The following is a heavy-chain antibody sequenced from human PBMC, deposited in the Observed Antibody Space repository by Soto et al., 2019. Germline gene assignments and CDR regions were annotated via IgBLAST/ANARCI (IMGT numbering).Heavy chain of an antibody. D-gene: IGHD1-1*01. CDR1: GDSIDSGDW. CDR2: IHHSGDT. Sequence: QVQLQESGAGLVKPPGTLSLTCDISGDSIDSGDWWNWVRQPPGKGLEWIGEIHHSGDTNYNPSLKSRVTISLDQSKSHFALRLNSVTAGDTAVYYCARVGMSTRVAFDVWGQGILVTVSS. J-gene: IGHJ4*02. V-gene: IGHV4-4*03. CDR3: ARVGMSTRVAFDV.